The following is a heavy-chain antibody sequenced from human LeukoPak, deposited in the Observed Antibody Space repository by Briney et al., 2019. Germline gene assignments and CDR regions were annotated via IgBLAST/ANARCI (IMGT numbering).Heavy chain of an antibody. J-gene: IGHJ4*02. CDR1: GFTFSSYA. D-gene: IGHD4-17*01. CDR3: AYGGNSEGPFDY. V-gene: IGHV3-23*01. Sequence: GGSLRLSCAASGFTFSSYAMSWVRQAPGKGLEWVSGISGSGGRTYYADSVKGRFTISRGNSKNTLYVQMNSLRAEDTAVYYCAYGGNSEGPFDYWGQGTLVTVSS. CDR2: ISGSGGRT.